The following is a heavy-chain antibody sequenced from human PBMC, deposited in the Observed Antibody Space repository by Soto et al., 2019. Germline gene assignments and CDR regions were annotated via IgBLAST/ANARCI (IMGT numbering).Heavy chain of an antibody. Sequence: SGTLSLTCTVSGGSISSGDYYWSWIRQPPGKGLEWIGYIYYSGSTYYNPSLKSRVTISVDTSKNQFSLKLSSVTAADTAVYYCARVQGGGGAMVHNYWGQGTLVTVSS. CDR1: GGSISSGDYY. V-gene: IGHV4-30-4*01. D-gene: IGHD5-18*01. CDR3: ARVQGGGGAMVHNY. J-gene: IGHJ4*02. CDR2: IYYSGST.